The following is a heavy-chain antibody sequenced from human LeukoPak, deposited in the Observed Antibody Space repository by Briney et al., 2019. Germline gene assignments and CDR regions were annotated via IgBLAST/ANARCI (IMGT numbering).Heavy chain of an antibody. D-gene: IGHD3-10*01. CDR3: ARSSRYYYGSGSYYTRYYFDY. Sequence: PSETLSLTCTVSGGSISSSSYYWGWIRQPPGKGLEWIGSIYYSGSTYYNPSLKSRVTISVDTSKNQFSLKLSSVTAADTAVYYCARSSRYYYGSGSYYTRYYFDYWGQGTLVTVSS. CDR1: GGSISSSSYY. J-gene: IGHJ4*02. V-gene: IGHV4-39*01. CDR2: IYYSGST.